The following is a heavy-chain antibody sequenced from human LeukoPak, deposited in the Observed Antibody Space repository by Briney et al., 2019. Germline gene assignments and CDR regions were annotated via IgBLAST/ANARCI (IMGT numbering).Heavy chain of an antibody. CDR1: GFTFSNYA. D-gene: IGHD1-26*01. V-gene: IGHV3-23*01. CDR2: ISGITTNT. J-gene: IGHJ3*02. CDR3: AKHLLAGGTRGAYAFDI. Sequence: QSGGSLRLSRAASGFTFSNYAMSWVRQAPGKGLEWVSLISGITTNTYYADSVKGRFTISRDNSKNTLDLQMNSLRAEDTAGYYCAKHLLAGGTRGAYAFDIWGRGTMVTVSS.